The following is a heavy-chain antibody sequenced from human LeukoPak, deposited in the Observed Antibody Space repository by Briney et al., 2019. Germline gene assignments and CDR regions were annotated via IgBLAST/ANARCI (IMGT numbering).Heavy chain of an antibody. CDR1: GGSISSGYYY. CDR3: ARQTYYGSGTESTGYYGLAV. Sequence: SGTLSLTCTVSGGSISSGYYYWGWIRQTPGKGLEWIVHLRHSGTTYYSPSLKSRVTMSVDTSKNQFSLKLRSVSAAETAVYYCARQTYYGSGTESTGYYGLAVWGQGITVTVS. CDR2: LRHSGTT. D-gene: IGHD3-10*01. V-gene: IGHV4-39*01. J-gene: IGHJ6*02.